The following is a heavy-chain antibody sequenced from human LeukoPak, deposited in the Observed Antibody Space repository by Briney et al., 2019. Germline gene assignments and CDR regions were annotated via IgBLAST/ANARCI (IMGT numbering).Heavy chain of an antibody. CDR2: IKQDGSEQ. CDR1: GFTFSSYW. V-gene: IGHV3-7*05. Sequence: PGGSLRLSCAAFGFTFSSYWMSWVRQAPGKGLEWVANIKQDGSEQYYVDSVKGRFTISRDNAKNALYLQMNSLRAEDTAVYYCGRAMDVWGQGTTVTVSS. J-gene: IGHJ6*02. CDR3: GRAMDV.